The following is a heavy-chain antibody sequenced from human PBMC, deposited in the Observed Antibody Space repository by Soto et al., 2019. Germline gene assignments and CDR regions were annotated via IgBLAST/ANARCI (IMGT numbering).Heavy chain of an antibody. CDR1: GFNFEDHA. CDR2: INWNSGIT. D-gene: IGHD3-22*01. J-gene: IGHJ5*02. CDR3: TKGRGALTVVSNWFDP. Sequence: EVQLVEYGGGLVQPGKSLKLSCVAIGFNFEDHAMHWIRQVPGKGLEWDAGINWNSGITGYADSVKGRFTISRDNANNSLHLEMNSLKSEDTALYYCTKGRGALTVVSNWFDPWGQGTPVTVSS. V-gene: IGHV3-9*01.